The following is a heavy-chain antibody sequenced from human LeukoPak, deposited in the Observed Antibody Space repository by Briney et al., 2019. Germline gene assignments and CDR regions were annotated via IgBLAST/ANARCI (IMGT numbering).Heavy chain of an antibody. Sequence: SVTVSCKASGGTFSSYAISWVRQAPGQGLEWMGGIIPIFGTANYAQKFQGRVTITADESTSTAYMELSSLRSEDTAVYYCLNSGYDRGGFSTSHYSNWFDPWGQGTLVTVSS. CDR2: IIPIFGTA. V-gene: IGHV1-69*01. CDR1: GGTFSSYA. D-gene: IGHD5-12*01. J-gene: IGHJ5*02. CDR3: LNSGYDRGGFSTSHYSNWFDP.